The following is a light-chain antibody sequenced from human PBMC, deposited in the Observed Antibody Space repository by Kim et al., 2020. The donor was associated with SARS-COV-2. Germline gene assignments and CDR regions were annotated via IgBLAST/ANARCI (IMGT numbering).Light chain of an antibody. Sequence: GKRVTIACSGSNSNIGSNTVNWYQQLPGTAPKLLIYSNNQRPSGVPDRFSGSKSGTSASLAISGLQSEDESDYYCAAWDDSLNSVVFGGGTQLTVL. CDR1: NSNIGSNT. V-gene: IGLV1-44*01. CDR3: AAWDDSLNSVV. J-gene: IGLJ2*01. CDR2: SNN.